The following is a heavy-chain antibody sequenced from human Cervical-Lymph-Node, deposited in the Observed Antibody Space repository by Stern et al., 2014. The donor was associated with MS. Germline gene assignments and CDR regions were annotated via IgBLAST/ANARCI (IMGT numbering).Heavy chain of an antibody. V-gene: IGHV3-30-3*01. J-gene: IGHJ4*02. D-gene: IGHD4-11*01. CDR3: ARDLLDTNSPFDY. CDR1: GFTFSSYS. Sequence: VQLVESGGGVVRPGTSLTLSCVASGFTFSSYSMHWVRQAPGKGLQWVAVISSEGNNESYVDSVKGRFTISRDQSKSTLYLHMNSLRADDTAIYYCARDLLDTNSPFDYWGQGTLVTVSS. CDR2: ISSEGNNE.